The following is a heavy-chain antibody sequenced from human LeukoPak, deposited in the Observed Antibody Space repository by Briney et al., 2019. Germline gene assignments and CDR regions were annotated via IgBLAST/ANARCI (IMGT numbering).Heavy chain of an antibody. J-gene: IGHJ4*02. CDR2: INSDGSST. V-gene: IGHV3-74*01. Sequence: GGSLRLSCAASGFTFSSYWMHWVRQAPGKGLVWVSRINSDGSSTTYADSVKGRFTISRDNAKNSLYLQMNSLRAEDTAVYYCARDLRSSGYYAFDYWGQGTLVTVSS. CDR1: GFTFSSYW. D-gene: IGHD3-22*01. CDR3: ARDLRSSGYYAFDY.